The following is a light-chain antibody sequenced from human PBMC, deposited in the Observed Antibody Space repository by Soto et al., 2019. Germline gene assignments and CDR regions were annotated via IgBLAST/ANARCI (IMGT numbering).Light chain of an antibody. Sequence: EIVMTQSPATLSVSPGERATPSCRASQSVSSNLAWYQQKPGQAPSLLIYDISARATGIPTRFSGSGSGTEFTLTISSLEPEDFAVYYCQQRSNWPITFGQGTRLEI. CDR3: QQRSNWPIT. CDR1: QSVSSN. CDR2: DIS. V-gene: IGKV3-11*01. J-gene: IGKJ5*01.